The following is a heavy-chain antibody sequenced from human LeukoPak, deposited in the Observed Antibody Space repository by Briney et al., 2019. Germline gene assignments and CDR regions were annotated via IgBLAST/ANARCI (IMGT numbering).Heavy chain of an antibody. V-gene: IGHV3-48*01. CDR3: ANFEPGYTSSWYAEF. D-gene: IGHD6-13*01. CDR1: GFTFSSSR. Sequence: PGESLRLSCEVSGFTFSSSRMNWVRQAPGKGLEWVSCISSRGTTKHYADSVKGRFTISRDNAKNALYLQMNSLRVEDTAVYYCANFEPGYTSSWYAEFWGQGTLVTVSS. J-gene: IGHJ4*02. CDR2: ISSRGTTK.